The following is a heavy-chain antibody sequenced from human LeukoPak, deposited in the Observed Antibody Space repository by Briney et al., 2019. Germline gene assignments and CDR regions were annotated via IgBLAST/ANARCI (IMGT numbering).Heavy chain of an antibody. J-gene: IGHJ6*03. CDR2: INHSGST. Sequence: SETLSLTCTVYGGTFSGYYWSWIRQPPGKGLEWIGEINHSGSTNYNPSLKSRVTISVDTSKNQFSLKLSSVTAADTAVYYCARVSERTYYYYMDVWGKGTTVTVSS. CDR1: GGTFSGYY. CDR3: ARVSERTYYYYMDV. V-gene: IGHV4-34*01.